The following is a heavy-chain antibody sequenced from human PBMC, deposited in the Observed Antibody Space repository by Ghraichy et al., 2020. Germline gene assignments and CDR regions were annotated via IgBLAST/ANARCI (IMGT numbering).Heavy chain of an antibody. Sequence: GGSLRLSCAASGFTFSDYYMSWIRQAPGKGLEWVSYISSSSSYTNYADSVKGRFTISRDNAKNSLYLQMNSLRAEDTAVYYCARDRATVVIRLAFDIWGQGTMVTVSS. CDR3: ARDRATVVIRLAFDI. V-gene: IGHV3-11*06. D-gene: IGHD4-23*01. CDR1: GFTFSDYY. J-gene: IGHJ3*02. CDR2: ISSSSSYT.